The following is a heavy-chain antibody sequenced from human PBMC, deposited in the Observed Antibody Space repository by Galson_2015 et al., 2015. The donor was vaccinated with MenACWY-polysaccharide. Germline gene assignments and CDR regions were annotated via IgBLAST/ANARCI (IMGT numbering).Heavy chain of an antibody. V-gene: IGHV3-48*02. CDR3: ARVLKGLVGATPDY. D-gene: IGHD1-26*01. CDR1: GFTFSNYW. CDR2: ISSGGTI. J-gene: IGHJ4*02. Sequence: SLRLSCAASGFTFSNYWMTWVRRAPGKGLEWVSYISSGGTIYYADSVKGRFTISRDNAKNSLYLQMNSLRDDDTAVYYCARVLKGLVGATPDYWGQGTLVTVSS.